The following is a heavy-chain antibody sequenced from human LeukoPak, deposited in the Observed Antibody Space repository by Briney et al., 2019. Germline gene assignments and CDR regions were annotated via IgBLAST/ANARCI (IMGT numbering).Heavy chain of an antibody. CDR1: GFTFSSYG. J-gene: IGHJ4*02. CDR3: TRLIPPPEDFAY. V-gene: IGHV3-23*01. D-gene: IGHD3-16*01. Sequence: GGSLRLSCAASGFTFSSYGMSWVRQAPGKGLEWVSAISGSGGSTYYADSVKGRFTISRDDSKNTLYLQMNSLETEDTAFYYCTRLIPPPEDFAYWGQGTLVTVSS. CDR2: ISGSGGST.